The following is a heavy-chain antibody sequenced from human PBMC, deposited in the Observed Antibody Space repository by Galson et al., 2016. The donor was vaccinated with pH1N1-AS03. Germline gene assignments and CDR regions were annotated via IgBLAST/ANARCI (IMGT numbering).Heavy chain of an antibody. D-gene: IGHD5-24*01. CDR3: AKVGGEGYNWYFYGMDV. CDR2: ISAYNGNT. CDR1: GYTFTSYG. Sequence: SVKVSCKASGYTFTSYGITWVRQAPGQGLEWMGWISAYNGNTKYAQKFPGRVTMTTDTSTSTAYMEWRSLRSDDTAVYYCAKVGGEGYNWYFYGMDVWGQGTTVTVSS. J-gene: IGHJ6*02. V-gene: IGHV1-18*01.